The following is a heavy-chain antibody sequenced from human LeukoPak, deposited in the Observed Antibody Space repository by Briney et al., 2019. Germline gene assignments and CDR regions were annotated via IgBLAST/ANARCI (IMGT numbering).Heavy chain of an antibody. Sequence: ASVKVSCKASGYTFTGYYMHWVRQAPGQGLEWMGWISTYNGNTNYAQKLQGRVTMTTDTSTSTAYMELRSLRSGDTAVYYCAKDRWRDGSSSFDNWAREPWSPSPQ. D-gene: IGHD6-6*01. CDR1: GYTFTGYY. CDR3: AKDRWRDGSSSFDN. J-gene: IGHJ4*02. CDR2: ISTYNGNT. V-gene: IGHV1-18*04.